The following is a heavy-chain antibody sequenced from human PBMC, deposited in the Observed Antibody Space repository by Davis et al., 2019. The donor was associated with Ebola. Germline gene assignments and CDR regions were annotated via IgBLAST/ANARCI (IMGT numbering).Heavy chain of an antibody. J-gene: IGHJ5*02. CDR3: ARSEYSSPRGFDP. CDR1: GYTFTSYG. V-gene: IGHV1-69*13. Sequence: SVKVSCKASGYTFTSYGISWVRQAPGQGLEWMGGIIPIFGTANYAQKFQGRVTITADESTSTAYMELSSLRSEDTAVYYCARSEYSSPRGFDPWGQGTLVTVSS. D-gene: IGHD6-6*01. CDR2: IIPIFGTA.